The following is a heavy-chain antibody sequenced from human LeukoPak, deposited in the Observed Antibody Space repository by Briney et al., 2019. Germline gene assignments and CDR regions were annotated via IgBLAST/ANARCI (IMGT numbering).Heavy chain of an antibody. CDR2: IWYDGSNK. CDR3: AKDAGLLLRIDY. V-gene: IGHV3-33*06. J-gene: IGHJ4*02. Sequence: GGSLRLSCAASGSTFSSYGMHWVRQAPGKGLEWVAVIWYDGSNKYYADSVKGRFTISRDNSKNTLYLQMNSLRAEDTAVYYCAKDAGLLLRIDYWGQGTLVTVSS. CDR1: GSTFSSYG. D-gene: IGHD3-22*01.